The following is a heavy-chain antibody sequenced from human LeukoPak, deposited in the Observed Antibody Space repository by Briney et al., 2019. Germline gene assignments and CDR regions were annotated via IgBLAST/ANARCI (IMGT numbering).Heavy chain of an antibody. CDR3: ARQRFGQYFDY. CDR1: GFTFGDYY. J-gene: IGHJ4*02. D-gene: IGHD3-10*01. Sequence: GGSLTLSCAASGFTFGDYYMSWIRQAPGKGLEWFSYISSDSDTIYYTDSVKGRFTISRDNAKKSLYLQMNSLRAEDTAVYYCARQRFGQYFDYWGQGTLVTVSS. V-gene: IGHV3-11*01. CDR2: ISSDSDTI.